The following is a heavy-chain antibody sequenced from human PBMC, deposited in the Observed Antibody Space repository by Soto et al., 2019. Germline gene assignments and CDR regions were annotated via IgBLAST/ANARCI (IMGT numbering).Heavy chain of an antibody. D-gene: IGHD4-17*01. CDR2: ISSSGSTK. Sequence: GGSLRLSCAASGFTFSDYYMSWIRQAPGKGLEWVSYISSSGSTKYYAKSLRGRMTISRDNAKNSLYLLMNSLRAEDAAVYYCARASPTVTAVYSYYYMDVWGKGTTVTVSS. CDR1: GFTFSDYY. CDR3: ARASPTVTAVYSYYYMDV. V-gene: IGHV3-11*01. J-gene: IGHJ6*03.